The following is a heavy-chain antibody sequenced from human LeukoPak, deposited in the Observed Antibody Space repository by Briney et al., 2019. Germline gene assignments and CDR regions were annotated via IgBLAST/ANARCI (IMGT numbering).Heavy chain of an antibody. D-gene: IGHD6-13*01. V-gene: IGHV1-8*03. J-gene: IGHJ4*02. CDR1: GYSFTNYD. CDR2: MNPKSGDT. Sequence: GASVKVSCKASGYSFTNYDINWVRQATGQGLEWMGWMNPKSGDTGYSQKFQGRVFITRDTSINTAYMELSSLRSEDTAVYYCARGIAAAGTRGFDYWGQGTLVTVSS. CDR3: ARGIAAAGTRGFDY.